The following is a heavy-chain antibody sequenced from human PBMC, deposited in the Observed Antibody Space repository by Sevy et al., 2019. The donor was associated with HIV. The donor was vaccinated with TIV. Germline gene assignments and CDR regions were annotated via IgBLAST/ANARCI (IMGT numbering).Heavy chain of an antibody. J-gene: IGHJ6*02. V-gene: IGHV1-2*02. D-gene: IGHD4-17*01. Sequence: ASVKVSCKAARYTFTDYYVHWVRQGPGQGLEWMGWINPNKGGTKYAQRFQGRVTMTRDTSINTAYMGLGSLTSDDTAVYYCARLTTMPTSDDYGMDVWGQGTTVTVSS. CDR2: INPNKGGT. CDR3: ARLTTMPTSDDYGMDV. CDR1: RYTFTDYY.